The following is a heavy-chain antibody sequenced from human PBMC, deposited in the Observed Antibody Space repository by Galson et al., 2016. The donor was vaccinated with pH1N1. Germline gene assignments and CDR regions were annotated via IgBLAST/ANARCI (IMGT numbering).Heavy chain of an antibody. CDR3: VKDSDYGGQLR. Sequence: LRLPCAASGFTFNSNAMHLVRQAPGKGVDWVAFIRFDGSKKYYADSVKGRFTNSRDNPRATLFLQMNSLRPEDTAAYYCVKDSDYGGQLRWGQGTLVTVSS. D-gene: IGHD4-23*01. CDR2: IRFDGSKK. V-gene: IGHV3-30*02. CDR1: GFTFNSNA. J-gene: IGHJ4*02.